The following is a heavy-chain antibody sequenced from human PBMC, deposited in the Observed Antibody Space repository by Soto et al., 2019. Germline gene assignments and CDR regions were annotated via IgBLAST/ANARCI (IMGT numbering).Heavy chain of an antibody. CDR3: VKYSNPGY. CDR2: ISDDGGST. V-gene: IGHV3-64D*06. D-gene: IGHD4-4*01. J-gene: IGHJ4*02. CDR1: GFTFSFYT. Sequence: EVQLVESGGGLVQPGGSLRLSCSASGFTFSFYTMYWVRQTPGRGLEYVSTISDDGGSTYYADSVKGRFTISRDNSKNTLFLQMRSLRAEDTAVYYCVKYSNPGYWGQGTLVTVSS.